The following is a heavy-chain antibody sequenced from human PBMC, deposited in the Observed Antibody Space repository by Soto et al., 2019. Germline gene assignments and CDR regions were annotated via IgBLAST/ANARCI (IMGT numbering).Heavy chain of an antibody. CDR2: IYYSGST. CDR3: ARQEYCSGGSCYGNYYYGMDV. J-gene: IGHJ6*02. V-gene: IGHV4-30-4*01. CDR1: GGSISSGDYY. D-gene: IGHD2-15*01. Sequence: QVQLQESGPGLVKPSQTLSLTCTVSGGSISSGDYYWSWIRQPPGKGLEWIGYIYYSGSTYYNPSLKSRVTISVDTSKNQFSLKLSSVTAADTAVYYCARQEYCSGGSCYGNYYYGMDVWGQGTTVTVSS.